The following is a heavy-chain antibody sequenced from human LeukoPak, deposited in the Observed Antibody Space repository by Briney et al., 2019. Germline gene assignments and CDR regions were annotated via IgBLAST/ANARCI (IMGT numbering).Heavy chain of an antibody. D-gene: IGHD6-19*01. CDR1: GFTFSSYD. CDR3: ARGFQYSSGWSLDAFDI. Sequence: GGSLRLSCAASGFTFSSYDMHWVRQSTGKGLEWVSGIGSGGGDTYYPGSVKGRFTISRENAKNSLYLQMNSLRDGDTAVYYCARGFQYSSGWSLDAFDIWGQGTMVTVSS. J-gene: IGHJ3*02. V-gene: IGHV3-13*01. CDR2: IGSGGGDT.